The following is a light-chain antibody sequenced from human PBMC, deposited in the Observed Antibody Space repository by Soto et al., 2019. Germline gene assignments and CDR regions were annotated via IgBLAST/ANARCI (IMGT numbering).Light chain of an antibody. V-gene: IGKV3-15*01. J-gene: IGKJ5*01. CDR1: QTISTN. CDR2: GAS. Sequence: EIVFTQSPGTLSVSPGDRATLSCRASQTISTNLAWYQQKPGQAPRLLIYGASTRAAGIPARFSGSGSGTEFTLIISSLEPEDFAVYYCQQRMESFGQGTRLEIK. CDR3: QQRMES.